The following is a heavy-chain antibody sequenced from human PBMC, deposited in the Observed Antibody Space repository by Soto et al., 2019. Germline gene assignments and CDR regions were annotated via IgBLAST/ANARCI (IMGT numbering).Heavy chain of an antibody. CDR3: ASSNIAAAGFYYYGMDV. Sequence: QVQLQESGPGLVKPSETLSPTCTVSGGSISSYYWSWIRQPPGKGLEWIGYIYYSGSTNYNPSLKSRVTISLDTSKNQCSLKLSSVTAADTAVYYCASSNIAAAGFYYYGMDVWGRGTTVTVSS. J-gene: IGHJ6*02. CDR2: IYYSGST. CDR1: GGSISSYY. D-gene: IGHD6-13*01. V-gene: IGHV4-59*01.